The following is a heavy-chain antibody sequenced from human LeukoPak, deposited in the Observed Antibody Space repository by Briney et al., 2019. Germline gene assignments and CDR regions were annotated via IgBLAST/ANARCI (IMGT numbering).Heavy chain of an antibody. CDR3: ARLRGYTDGPPAY. CDR1: GGSISSYY. J-gene: IGHJ4*02. D-gene: IGHD5-18*01. CDR2: IYYSGDNSGDT. Sequence: SETLSLTCTVSGGSISSYYWGWIRQPPWKGLEWIGSIYYSGDNSGDTYYNPSLKSRVTISVDTSKNQFSLKLSSVTAADTAVYFCARLRGYTDGPPAYWGQGTLVTVTS. V-gene: IGHV4-39*01.